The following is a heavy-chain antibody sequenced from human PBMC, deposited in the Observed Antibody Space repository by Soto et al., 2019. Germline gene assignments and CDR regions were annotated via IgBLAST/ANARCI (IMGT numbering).Heavy chain of an antibody. V-gene: IGHV4-59*02. J-gene: IGHJ5*02. CDR2: VYYSGTT. D-gene: IGHD3-16*01. CDR3: ARSLSLSRWYDL. Sequence: SETLSLTCRVSGASVSTKTWNWIRQPPGKGLEWIGYVYYSGTTNYNPSLKSRVTISIDTSKNEVTLNVTSVTAADTAVHFCARSLSLSRWYDLWGQASRVTVSS. CDR1: GASVSTKT.